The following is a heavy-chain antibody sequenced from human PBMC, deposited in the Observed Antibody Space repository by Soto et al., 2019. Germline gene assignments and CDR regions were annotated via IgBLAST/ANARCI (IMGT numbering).Heavy chain of an antibody. CDR3: ARAGTTVTTLGHYVDY. J-gene: IGHJ4*02. D-gene: IGHD4-17*01. CDR1: GGTFSSYA. CDR2: IIPIFGTA. V-gene: IGHV1-69*12. Sequence: QVQLVQSGAEVKKPGSSVKVSCKASGGTFSSYAISWVRQAPGQGLEWMGGIIPIFGTANYAQKFQGRVTITADESTSTAYMELSSLRSEDTAVYYCARAGTTVTTLGHYVDYWGQGTLVTVSS.